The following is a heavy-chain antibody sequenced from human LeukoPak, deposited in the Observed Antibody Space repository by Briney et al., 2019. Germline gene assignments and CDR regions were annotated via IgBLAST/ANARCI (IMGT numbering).Heavy chain of an antibody. CDR2: INSDGSST. CDR1: GFTFSSYW. J-gene: IGHJ4*02. Sequence: SGGSLRLSCAASGFTFSSYWMHWVRQAPGKGLVWVSHINSDGSSTSYADSVKGRFTISRDNAKNTLYLQMDSLRAEDTAVYYCARDVPGLGIDYWGQGTQVTVSS. CDR3: ARDVPGLGIDY. D-gene: IGHD3/OR15-3a*01. V-gene: IGHV3-74*03.